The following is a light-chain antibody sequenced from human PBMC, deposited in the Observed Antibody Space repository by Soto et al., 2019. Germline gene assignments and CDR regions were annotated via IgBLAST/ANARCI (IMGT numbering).Light chain of an antibody. CDR2: GAS. V-gene: IGKV3-20*01. CDR3: QQYGSSPQT. J-gene: IGKJ1*01. CDR1: QSVSSY. Sequence: EIVMTQSPGTLSLSPGDRATLSCRSSQSVSSYLAWYQQKPGQAPRLLIYGASSRATGIPDRFSGSGSGTDFTLTISRLEPEDFAVYYCQQYGSSPQTFGQGTKVDIK.